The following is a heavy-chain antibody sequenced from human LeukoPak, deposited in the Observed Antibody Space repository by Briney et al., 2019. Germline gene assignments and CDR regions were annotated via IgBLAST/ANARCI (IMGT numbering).Heavy chain of an antibody. J-gene: IGHJ4*02. V-gene: IGHV3-23*01. CDR2: ISGSGGST. Sequence: GGSLRLSCAASGFTFDDYSMHWVRQAPGKGLEWVSAISGSGGSTYYADSVKGRFTISRDNSKNTLYLQMNSLRAEDTAVYYCAKEALGYSSVEAFDYWGQGTLVTVSS. CDR3: AKEALGYSSVEAFDY. CDR1: GFTFDDYS. D-gene: IGHD6-13*01.